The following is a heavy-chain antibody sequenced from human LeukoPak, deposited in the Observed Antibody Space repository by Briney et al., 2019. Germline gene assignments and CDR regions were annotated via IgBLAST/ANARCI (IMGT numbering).Heavy chain of an antibody. Sequence: GGSLRLSCAASGFTFSSYWMSWVRQAPGKGLEWVANIKQDGSEKYYVDSVKGRFTISRDNTKNSLYLQVNSLRAEDTAVYYCARDWPPNWFDPWGQGTLVTVSS. J-gene: IGHJ5*02. CDR3: ARDWPPNWFDP. CDR1: GFTFSSYW. CDR2: IKQDGSEK. V-gene: IGHV3-7*04.